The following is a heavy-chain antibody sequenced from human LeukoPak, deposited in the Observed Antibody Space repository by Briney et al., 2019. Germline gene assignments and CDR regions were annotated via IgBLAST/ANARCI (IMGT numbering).Heavy chain of an antibody. CDR2: ISSSSSYI. CDR3: AKDGGGYGSGSAYYFDY. Sequence: GGSLRLSCAASGFTFSSYSMNWVRQAPGKGLEWVSSISSSSSYIYYADSVKGRFTISRDNAKNSLYLQMNSLRAEDTAVYYCAKDGGGYGSGSAYYFDYWGQGTLVTVSS. D-gene: IGHD3-10*01. V-gene: IGHV3-21*04. CDR1: GFTFSSYS. J-gene: IGHJ4*02.